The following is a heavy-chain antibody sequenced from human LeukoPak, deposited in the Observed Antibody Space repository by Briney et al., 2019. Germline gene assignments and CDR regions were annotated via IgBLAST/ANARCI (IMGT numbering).Heavy chain of an antibody. J-gene: IGHJ4*02. CDR2: INHSGST. V-gene: IGHV4-34*01. CDR1: GGSFSGYY. CDR3: ARTYSSSSRFYDY. Sequence: SETLSLTCAVYGGSFSGYYWSWIRQPPGKGLEWIGEINHSGSTNYDPSLKSRVTISVDTSKNQFSLNLSSVTAADTAVYYCARTYSSSSRFYDYWGQGTLVTVSS. D-gene: IGHD6-13*01.